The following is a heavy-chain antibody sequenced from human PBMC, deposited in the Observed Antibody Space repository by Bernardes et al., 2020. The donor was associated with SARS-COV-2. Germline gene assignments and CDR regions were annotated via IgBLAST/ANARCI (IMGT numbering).Heavy chain of an antibody. D-gene: IGHD3-22*01. Sequence: GGSLRLSCAASGFTFSGVWMSWVRQAPGKGLEWLVRIKRKRDGGSADYAAPVEGRFTISRDDSKNTLYLQMSSLKTEDTAVYYCTSTFYYDSSGDRWGQGTLVTVSS. CDR1: GFTFSGVW. CDR3: TSTFYYDSSGDR. V-gene: IGHV3-15*01. CDR2: IKRKRDGGSA. J-gene: IGHJ4*02.